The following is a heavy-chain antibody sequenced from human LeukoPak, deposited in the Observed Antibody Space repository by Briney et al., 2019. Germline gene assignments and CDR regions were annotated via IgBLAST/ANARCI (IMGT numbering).Heavy chain of an antibody. D-gene: IGHD4-17*01. Sequence: PGGSLRLSCAASGFTFSSYSMNWVRQAPGKGLEWVSSISSSSSYIYYAYSVKGRFTISRDNAKNSLYLQMNSLRAEDTAVYYCAREGGYGDYVFDYWGQGTLVTVSS. V-gene: IGHV3-21*01. J-gene: IGHJ4*02. CDR1: GFTFSSYS. CDR3: AREGGYGDYVFDY. CDR2: ISSSSSYI.